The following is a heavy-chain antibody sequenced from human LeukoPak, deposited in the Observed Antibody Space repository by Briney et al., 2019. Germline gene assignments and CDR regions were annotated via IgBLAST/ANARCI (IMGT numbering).Heavy chain of an antibody. Sequence: PGGSLRLSCAASGFTFSSYGMHWVRQAPGKGLEWVAFIRYDGSNKYYADSVKGRFTISRDNSKNTLYLQMNSLRAEDTAVYYCAKDVAAYIVVVPAAGFDYWGQGTLVTVSS. V-gene: IGHV3-30*02. CDR2: IRYDGSNK. D-gene: IGHD2-2*01. CDR3: AKDVAAYIVVVPAAGFDY. CDR1: GFTFSSYG. J-gene: IGHJ4*02.